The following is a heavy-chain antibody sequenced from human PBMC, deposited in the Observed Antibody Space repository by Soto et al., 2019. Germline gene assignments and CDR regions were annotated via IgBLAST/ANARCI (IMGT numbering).Heavy chain of an antibody. CDR2: INHSGST. V-gene: IGHV4-34*01. CDR3: ARGRKIEAGTALLYYYGMDV. CDR1: GGSFSGYY. D-gene: IGHD6-19*01. J-gene: IGHJ6*02. Sequence: QVQLQQWGAGLLKPSETLSLTCAVYGGSFSGYYWSWIRQPPGKGLEWIGEINHSGSTNYNPSLKSRVTISVDTSKNQFSLKLSSVTAADTAVYYCARGRKIEAGTALLYYYGMDVWGQGTTVTVSS.